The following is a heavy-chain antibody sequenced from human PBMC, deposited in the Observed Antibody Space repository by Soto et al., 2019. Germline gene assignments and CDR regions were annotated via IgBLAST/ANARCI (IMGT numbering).Heavy chain of an antibody. CDR1: GYTFTGYY. V-gene: IGHV1-2*04. J-gene: IGHJ6*02. CDR2: INPNSGGT. Sequence: ASVKVSCKASGYTFTGYYMHWVRQAPGQGLEWMGWINPNSGGTNYAQKFQGWVTMTRDASISTAYMELSRLRSDDTAVYYCAREKVEMATIDYYYGMDVWGQGTTVTVSS. D-gene: IGHD5-12*01. CDR3: AREKVEMATIDYYYGMDV.